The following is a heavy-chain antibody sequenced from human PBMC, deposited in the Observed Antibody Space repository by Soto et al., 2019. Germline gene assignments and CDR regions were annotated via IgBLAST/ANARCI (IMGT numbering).Heavy chain of an antibody. CDR2: ISGSGGST. J-gene: IGHJ4*02. D-gene: IGHD3-22*01. CDR3: AKDFHYYDSSGHDY. V-gene: IGHV3-23*01. CDR1: GFTFSSYA. Sequence: GGSLRLSCAASGFTFSSYAMSWVRQAPGKGLEWVSAISGSGGSTYYADSVKGRFTISRDNSKNTLYLQMNSLRAEDTAVYYCAKDFHYYDSSGHDYWGQGTLVTVSS.